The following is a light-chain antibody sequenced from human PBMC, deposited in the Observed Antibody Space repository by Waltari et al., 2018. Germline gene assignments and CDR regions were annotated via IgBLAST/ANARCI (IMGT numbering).Light chain of an antibody. CDR2: DVN. CDR1: SRDVAGYNY. V-gene: IGLV2-11*01. J-gene: IGLJ2*01. CDR3: CSYAGTSSLT. Sequence: SALTQPRSVSGSPGQSVSISCPGTSRDVAGYNYVSWYRQHPGKAPTMIIFDVNKRPSGVPDRFSGSKSGNTASLTISGLQAEDEADYYCCSYAGTSSLTFGGGTQLTVL.